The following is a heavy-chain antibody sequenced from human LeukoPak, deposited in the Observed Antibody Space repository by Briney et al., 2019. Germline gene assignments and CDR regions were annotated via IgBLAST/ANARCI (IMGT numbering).Heavy chain of an antibody. CDR3: ARDAAAGYSLAC. CDR2: ISHSGSP. CDR1: GFTFSNYW. J-gene: IGHJ4*02. V-gene: IGHV4-4*02. D-gene: IGHD6-13*01. Sequence: GSLRLSCAASGFTFSNYWMSWVRQPPGKGLEWIGEISHSGSPNYNPSLKSRLTISVDLPKNQFSLDLRSVTAADTAVYYCARDAAAGYSLACWGQGTLVTVSS.